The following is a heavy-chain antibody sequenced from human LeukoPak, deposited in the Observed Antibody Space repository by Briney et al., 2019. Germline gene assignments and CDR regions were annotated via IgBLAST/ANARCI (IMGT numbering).Heavy chain of an antibody. V-gene: IGHV3-21*01. CDR2: ISSSSSYI. J-gene: IGHJ4*02. CDR1: GFTFSSYS. CDR3: ASGFGGSGWYSY. D-gene: IGHD6-19*01. Sequence: PGGSLRLSCAASGFTFSSYSMNWVRQAPGKGLEWVSSISSSSSYIYYADSVKGRFTISRDNAKNSLYLQMNSLRAEDTAVYYCASGFGGSGWYSYWGQGTLVTVSS.